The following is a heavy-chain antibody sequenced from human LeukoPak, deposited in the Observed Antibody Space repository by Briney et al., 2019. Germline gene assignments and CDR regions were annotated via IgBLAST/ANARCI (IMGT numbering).Heavy chain of an antibody. V-gene: IGHV3-21*04. CDR1: GFTFSSYS. CDR3: ATREWQQGNWFDP. Sequence: GGSLRLSCAASGFTFSSYSMDWVRQGPGKGLEWVSSISSSSSYIYYADSVKGRFTISRDNAKNSLYLQMNSLRAEDTAVYYCATREWQQGNWFDPWGQGTLVTVS. CDR2: ISSSSSYI. J-gene: IGHJ5*02. D-gene: IGHD6-13*01.